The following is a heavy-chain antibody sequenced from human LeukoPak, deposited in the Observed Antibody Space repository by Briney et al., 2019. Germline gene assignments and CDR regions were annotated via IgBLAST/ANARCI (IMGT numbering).Heavy chain of an antibody. V-gene: IGHV4-39*07. CDR2: IYYSGST. Sequence: SETLSLTCTVSGGSISSSSYYWGWIRQPPGKGLEWIGSIYYSGSTYYNPSLKSRVTISVDTSKNQFSLKLSSVTAADTALYYCARAYSSTYRSFDYWGQGTLVTVSS. J-gene: IGHJ4*02. D-gene: IGHD6-13*01. CDR1: GGSISSSSYY. CDR3: ARAYSSTYRSFDY.